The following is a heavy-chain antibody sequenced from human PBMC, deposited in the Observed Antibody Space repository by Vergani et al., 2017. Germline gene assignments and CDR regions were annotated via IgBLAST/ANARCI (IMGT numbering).Heavy chain of an antibody. Sequence: QVQLQESGPGLVKPSETLSLTCTVSGGSISSYYWSWIRQPPGKGLEWIGYIYYSGSTNYHPSLKSRVTIAVDTSKNQFSLNLSSVTASDTAVYYCARDRAAAGTFAPSGGWFDPLVQGTLVTVSS. V-gene: IGHV4-59*01. CDR3: ARDRAAAGTFAPSGGWFDP. D-gene: IGHD6-13*01. J-gene: IGHJ5*02. CDR1: GGSISSYY. CDR2: IYYSGST.